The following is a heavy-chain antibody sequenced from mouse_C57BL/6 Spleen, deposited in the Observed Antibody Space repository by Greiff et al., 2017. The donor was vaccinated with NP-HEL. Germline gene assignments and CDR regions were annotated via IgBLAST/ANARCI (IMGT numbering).Heavy chain of an antibody. Sequence: EVKLVESGGGLVKPGGSLKLSCAASGFTFSSYTMSWVRQTPEKRLEWVATISGGGGTTYYPDSVKGRFTISRDNAKNTLYLQMSSLRSEDTALYYCARHYYGHFDYWGQGTTLTVSS. CDR3: ARHYYGHFDY. J-gene: IGHJ2*01. D-gene: IGHD1-2*01. V-gene: IGHV5-9*01. CDR2: ISGGGGTT. CDR1: GFTFSSYT.